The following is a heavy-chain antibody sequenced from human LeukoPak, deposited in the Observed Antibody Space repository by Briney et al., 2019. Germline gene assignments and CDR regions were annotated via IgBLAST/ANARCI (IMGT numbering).Heavy chain of an antibody. Sequence: GGSLRLSCAASGFTFSDYYMSWIRQAPGKGLEWVSYISSSSSYTNYADSVKGRFTISRDNAKNSLYLQMNSLRAEDTAVYYCARSHCSGGSCPLDYWGQGTLVTVPS. D-gene: IGHD2-15*01. CDR2: ISSSSSYT. CDR1: GFTFSDYY. CDR3: ARSHCSGGSCPLDY. J-gene: IGHJ4*02. V-gene: IGHV3-11*06.